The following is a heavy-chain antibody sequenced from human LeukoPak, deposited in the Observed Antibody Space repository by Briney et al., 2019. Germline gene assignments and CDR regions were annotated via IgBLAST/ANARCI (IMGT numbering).Heavy chain of an antibody. CDR2: ISGSGGST. CDR1: GFTFSSYA. D-gene: IGHD5-12*01. V-gene: IGHV3-23*01. Sequence: PGRSLRLSCAASGFTFSSYAMSWVRQAPGKGLEWVSAISGSGGSTYYADSVKGRFTISRDNSKNTLYLQMNSLRAEDTAVYYCAKSPSRSDGYTRPEYYFDYWGQGTLVTVSS. J-gene: IGHJ4*02. CDR3: AKSPSRSDGYTRPEYYFDY.